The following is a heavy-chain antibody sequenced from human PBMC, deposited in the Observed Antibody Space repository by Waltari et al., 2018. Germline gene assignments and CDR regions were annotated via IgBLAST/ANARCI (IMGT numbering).Heavy chain of an antibody. J-gene: IGHJ3*01. CDR1: GGSITSHRHS. Sequence: QLQLQESGPGLVKPSETLSLTCTVSGGSITSHRHSWGWIRQPPGQGLEWIGTISYTWATYTSPSLKSRVTISRDTSKNQLSLTLGSVSAADTALYYCATYIGASVGTAAFDVWGQGTMVTVSS. CDR3: ATYIGASVGTAAFDV. V-gene: IGHV4-39*01. D-gene: IGHD5-12*01. CDR2: ISYTWAT.